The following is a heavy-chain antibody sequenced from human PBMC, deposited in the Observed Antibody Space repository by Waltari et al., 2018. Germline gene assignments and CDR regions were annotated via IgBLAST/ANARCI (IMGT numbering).Heavy chain of an antibody. CDR2: IYSSGSN. Sequence: QVQLQESGPGLVKPSETLSLTCTVSGGSISSYYWSWIRQPPGEGLEWIGCIYSSGSNNYNPSLKSRVTISVDTSKNQFSLKLNSMTAADTAVYYCARDGGWGSYRPFDYWGQGTLVTVSS. CDR1: GGSISSYY. J-gene: IGHJ4*02. D-gene: IGHD3-16*02. V-gene: IGHV4-59*01. CDR3: ARDGGWGSYRPFDY.